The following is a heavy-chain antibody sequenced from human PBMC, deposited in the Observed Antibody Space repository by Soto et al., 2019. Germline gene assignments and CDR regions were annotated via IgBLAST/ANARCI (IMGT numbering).Heavy chain of an antibody. CDR2: IYYSGST. J-gene: IGHJ4*02. Sequence: SETLCLTCTVSGGPISSSSYYWGWIRQPPGKGLEWIGSIYYSGSTYYNPSLKSRVTISVDTSKNQFSLKLSSVTAADTAVYYCARHPPYGDFDFDYWGQGTLVTVSS. CDR3: ARHPPYGDFDFDY. CDR1: GGPISSSSYY. V-gene: IGHV4-39*01. D-gene: IGHD4-17*01.